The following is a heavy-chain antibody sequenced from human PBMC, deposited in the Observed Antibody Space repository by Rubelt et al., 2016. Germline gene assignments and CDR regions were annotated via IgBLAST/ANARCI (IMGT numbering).Heavy chain of an antibody. CDR2: MNPNSGNT. CDR3: ARLSITIFGVVVYYYGMDV. V-gene: IGHV1-8*01. D-gene: IGHD3-3*01. CDR1: GYTFTSYD. J-gene: IGHJ6*02. Sequence: QVQLVQSGAEVKKPGASVKVSCKASGYTFTSYDINWVRQATGQGLEWMGWMNPNSGNTGYAQKFQGRVTMTRNTSISTAYMGWSILGSEDTAVDYCARLSITIFGVVVYYYGMDVWGQGTTVTVSS.